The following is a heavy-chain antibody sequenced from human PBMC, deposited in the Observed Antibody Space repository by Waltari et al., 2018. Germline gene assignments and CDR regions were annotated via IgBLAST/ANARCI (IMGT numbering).Heavy chain of an antibody. CDR1: GGTISRGTYP. CDR3: ARVAGALDY. Sequence: VPLQYAPPRLVKHSQTLSLTPPDSGGTISRGTYPRVWIRQPAGKGLEWIGRIYTSGSTNYHPSLKSRVTISGDTSKNQFSLKLSSVTAADTAVYYCARVAGALDYWGQGTLVTVSS. J-gene: IGHJ4*02. D-gene: IGHD1-26*01. CDR2: IYTSGST. V-gene: IGHV4-61*02.